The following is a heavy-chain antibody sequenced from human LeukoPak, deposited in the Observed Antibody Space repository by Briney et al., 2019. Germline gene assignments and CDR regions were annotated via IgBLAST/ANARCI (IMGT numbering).Heavy chain of an antibody. J-gene: IGHJ4*02. D-gene: IGHD2-2*01. Sequence: PGGSLRLSCAASGFTFSSYGMHWVRQAPGKGLEWVAFIRYDGSNKYYADSVKDRFTISRDNSKNTLYLQMNSLRAEDTAVYYCAKGSVVPAAIDYWGQGTLVTVSS. CDR2: IRYDGSNK. CDR3: AKGSVVPAAIDY. CDR1: GFTFSSYG. V-gene: IGHV3-30*02.